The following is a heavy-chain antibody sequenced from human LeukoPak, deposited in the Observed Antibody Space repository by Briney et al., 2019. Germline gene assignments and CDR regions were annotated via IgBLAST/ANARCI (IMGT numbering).Heavy chain of an antibody. CDR1: GYTLTELS. CDR3: ASHPGSGYSPFDY. J-gene: IGHJ4*02. D-gene: IGHD3-3*01. CDR2: INPNSGGT. V-gene: IGHV1-2*02. Sequence: ASVKVSCKVSGYTLTELSMHWVRQAPGQGLEWMGWINPNSGGTNYAQKFQGRVTMTRDTSISTAYMELSRLRSDDTAVYYCASHPGSGYSPFDYWGQGTLVTVSS.